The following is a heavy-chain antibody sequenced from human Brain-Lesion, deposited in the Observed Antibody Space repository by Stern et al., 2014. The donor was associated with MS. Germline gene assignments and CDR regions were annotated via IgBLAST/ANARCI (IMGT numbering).Heavy chain of an antibody. D-gene: IGHD6-13*01. CDR3: ATGDFRQQLVPGPYYFYGMDV. V-gene: IGHV1-24*01. CDR1: GYTLTELS. J-gene: IGHJ6*02. CDR2: FDPEDGAT. Sequence: QVQLVQSGAEVKKPGASVKVSCKVSGYTLTELSMHWVRQAPGKGLEWMGSFDPEDGATIYAQKFQGRVTMTEDTSTDTAYMELSSLRSEDTAVYYCATGDFRQQLVPGPYYFYGMDVWGQGTTVTVSS.